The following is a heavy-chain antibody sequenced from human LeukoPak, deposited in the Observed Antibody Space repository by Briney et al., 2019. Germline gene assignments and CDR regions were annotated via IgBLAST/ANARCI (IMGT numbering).Heavy chain of an antibody. V-gene: IGHV3-23*01. CDR2: ISGSGGNT. D-gene: IGHD1-26*01. CDR3: AKTGSYYYFDY. CDR1: GFTFSSYA. Sequence: PGGSLRLSCAASGFTFSSYAMSWVRQAPGQGLEWVSGISGSGGNTYYADSVKGRFTISRDSSKNTLYLQMNSLRAEDTAIYYCAKTGSYYYFDYWGQGTLVTVSS. J-gene: IGHJ4*02.